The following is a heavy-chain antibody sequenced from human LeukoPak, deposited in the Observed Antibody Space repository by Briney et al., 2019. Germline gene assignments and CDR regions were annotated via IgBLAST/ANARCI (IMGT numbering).Heavy chain of an antibody. CDR3: ARLDPRYCSGGSCYSVALAVIDY. J-gene: IGHJ4*02. D-gene: IGHD2-15*01. CDR1: GGSISSSTYF. V-gene: IGHV4-39*01. CDR2: IHYSGST. Sequence: PSETLSLTCTVSGGSISSSTYFGGWIRQPPGKGLEWIGTIHYSGSTYYNPSLKSRVTISVDTSKNQFSLRLSSVTAADTAVYYCARLDPRYCSGGSCYSVALAVIDYWGQGTLVTVSS.